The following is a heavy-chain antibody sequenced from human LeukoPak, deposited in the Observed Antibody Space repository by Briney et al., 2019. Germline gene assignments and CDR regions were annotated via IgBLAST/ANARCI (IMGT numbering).Heavy chain of an antibody. Sequence: GGSLRLSCAASGFTFSRYVMTWVRQAPGKGLECVSSITFSSSHIYYADSVKGRFTISRDNTKDSLYLQMDSLRAEDTAIYYCARGPQFSGPGWFDPWGQGTLVTVSS. J-gene: IGHJ5*02. CDR1: GFTFSRYV. CDR3: ARGPQFSGPGWFDP. D-gene: IGHD3-10*01. CDR2: ITFSSSHI. V-gene: IGHV3-21*01.